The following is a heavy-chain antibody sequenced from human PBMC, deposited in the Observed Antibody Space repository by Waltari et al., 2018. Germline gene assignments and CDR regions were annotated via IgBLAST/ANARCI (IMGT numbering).Heavy chain of an antibody. CDR2: IFSNDEK. CDR3: ARILRITIFEGYMDV. V-gene: IGHV2-26*01. D-gene: IGHD3-3*01. CDR1: GFSLSNARMG. Sequence: QVTLKESGPVLVKPTETLTLTCTVSGFSLSNARMGVSWIRQPPGKALEWLAHIFSNDEKSYSTSLKSRLTISKDTAKSQVVLTMTNMDPVDTATYYCARILRITIFEGYMDVWGKGTAVTISS. J-gene: IGHJ6*03.